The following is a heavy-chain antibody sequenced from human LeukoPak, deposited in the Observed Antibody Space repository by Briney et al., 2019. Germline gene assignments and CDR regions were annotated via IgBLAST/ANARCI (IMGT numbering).Heavy chain of an antibody. D-gene: IGHD3-3*01. CDR1: GGSISSGDYY. J-gene: IGHJ3*02. V-gene: IGHV4-30-4*08. Sequence: PSQTLSLTCTVSGGSISSGDYYWSWIRQPPGKGLEWIGYIYYSGSTYYNPSLKSRVTISVDTSKNQFSLKLSSVTAADTAVYYCARGSILTYYDFWSGYYGPGTPNAFDIWGQGTMVTVSS. CDR3: ARGSILTYYDFWSGYYGPGTPNAFDI. CDR2: IYYSGST.